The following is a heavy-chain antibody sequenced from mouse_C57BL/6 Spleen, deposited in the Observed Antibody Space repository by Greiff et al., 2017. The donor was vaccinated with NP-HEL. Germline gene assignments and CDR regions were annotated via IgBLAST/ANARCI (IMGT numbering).Heavy chain of an antibody. CDR3: ARYWDRYFDY. Sequence: QVQLQQPGAELVKPGASVKLSCKASGYTFTSYWLQWVKQRPGQGLEWIGELDPSDRYTNYNQKFTGKATLTVDTSSSTAYMQLSSLTSEDAAVYYCARYWDRYFDYWGQGTTLTVSS. CDR1: GYTFTSYW. V-gene: IGHV1-50*01. CDR2: LDPSDRYT. J-gene: IGHJ2*01. D-gene: IGHD4-1*01.